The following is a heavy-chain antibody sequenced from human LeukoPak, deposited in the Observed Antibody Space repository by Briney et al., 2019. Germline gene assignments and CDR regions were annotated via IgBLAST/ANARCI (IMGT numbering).Heavy chain of an antibody. CDR3: ARPLGASRLAVAGNDAFDI. D-gene: IGHD6-19*01. CDR1: GGTFSSYA. CDR2: IIPIFGTA. V-gene: IGHV1-69*06. Sequence: SVKVSCKASGGTFSSYAISWVRQAPGQGLEWMGGIIPIFGTANYAQKFQGRVTITADKSTSTAYMELSSLRSEDTAVYYCARPLGASRLAVAGNDAFDIWGQGTMVTVSS. J-gene: IGHJ3*02.